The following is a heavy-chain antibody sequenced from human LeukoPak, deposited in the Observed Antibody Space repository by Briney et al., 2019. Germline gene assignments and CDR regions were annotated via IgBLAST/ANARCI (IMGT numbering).Heavy chain of an antibody. CDR1: GGSISSYY. CDR2: IYYSGTT. Sequence: SETLSLTCTVSGGSISSYYWSWIRQPPGKGLEWIGYIYYSGTTNYNPSLKSRVTISVDTSKNQFSLKLSSVTAADTAVYYCARGLGGSYSVLGTRHWFDPWGQGTLVTASS. V-gene: IGHV4-59*12. CDR3: ARGLGGSYSVLGTRHWFDP. D-gene: IGHD1-26*01. J-gene: IGHJ5*02.